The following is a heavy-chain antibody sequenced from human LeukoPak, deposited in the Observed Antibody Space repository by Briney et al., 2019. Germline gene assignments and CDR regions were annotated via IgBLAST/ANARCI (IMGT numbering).Heavy chain of an antibody. CDR2: IYYSGST. J-gene: IGHJ5*02. V-gene: IGHV4-38-2*01. CDR3: ARDSSISCFFT. D-gene: IGHD6-13*01. Sequence: SETLSLTCAVSGYSVSSGYYWGWIRQSPGKGLEWIGTIYYSGSTYYNPSLKSRVTISIDTSKNQFSLKLSSVTAADTAVYYCARDSSISCFFTWGQGTLVTVSS. CDR1: GYSVSSGYY.